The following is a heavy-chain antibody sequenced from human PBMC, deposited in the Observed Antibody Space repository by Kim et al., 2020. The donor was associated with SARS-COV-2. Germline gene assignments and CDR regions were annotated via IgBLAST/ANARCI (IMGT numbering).Heavy chain of an antibody. J-gene: IGHJ3*02. CDR2: INPASGGT. V-gene: IGHV1-2*06. CDR1: GYIFTTYY. Sequence: ASVKVSCKASGYIFTTYYIHWVRHVPGRGLEWMGRINPASGGTNYPRKFQDRVSMTSDTSIGTAYLEVTSLNYDDAALYYCARGYDYGDYFYAFDIWGQG. CDR3: ARGYDYGDYFYAFDI. D-gene: IGHD4-17*01.